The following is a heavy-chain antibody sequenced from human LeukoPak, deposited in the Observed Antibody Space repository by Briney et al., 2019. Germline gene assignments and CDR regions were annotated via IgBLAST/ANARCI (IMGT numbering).Heavy chain of an antibody. CDR1: GGSFSGFY. CDR2: INYTGST. D-gene: IGHD3-22*01. J-gene: IGHJ4*02. V-gene: IGHV4-34*01. Sequence: SETLSLTCTVYGGSFSGFYWTWIRQTTGKGLEWIGEINYTGSTNYNPSLKSRVTISIDTSKNQFPLKLKSVTAADTAVYFCARGSESSGFPYFFDYWGQGSLVTVSS. CDR3: ARGSESSGFPYFFDY.